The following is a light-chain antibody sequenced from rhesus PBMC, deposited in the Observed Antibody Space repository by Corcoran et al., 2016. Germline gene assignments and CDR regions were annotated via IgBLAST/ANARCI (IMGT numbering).Light chain of an antibody. CDR3: SSYAGSNTYI. Sequence: QTALTQPRSMSGSPGQSVTISCTGTSSDIGGYNYVSWNQQHPGTAPKLMIYEVRKRPSGVSDRFTGSKSGNTASLTISGLQAEEEADYYCSSYAGSNTYIFGAGTRLTVL. CDR2: EVR. CDR1: SSDIGGYNY. V-gene: IGLV2-32*02. J-gene: IGLJ1*01.